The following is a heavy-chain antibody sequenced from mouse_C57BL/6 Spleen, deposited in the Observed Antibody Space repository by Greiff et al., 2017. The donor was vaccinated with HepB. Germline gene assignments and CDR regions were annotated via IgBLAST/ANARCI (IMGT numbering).Heavy chain of an antibody. V-gene: IGHV6-6*01. CDR3: TSSITTVVATDY. CDR1: GFTFSDAW. D-gene: IGHD1-1*01. J-gene: IGHJ2*01. Sequence: EVQVEESGGGLVQPGGSMKLSCAASGFTFSDAWMDWVSQSPEKGLEWVAEIRNKANNHATYYDESVKGRFTIARDDSKSSVYLQMNSLRAEDTGIYSCTSSITTVVATDYWGQGTTLTVSS. CDR2: IRNKANNHAT.